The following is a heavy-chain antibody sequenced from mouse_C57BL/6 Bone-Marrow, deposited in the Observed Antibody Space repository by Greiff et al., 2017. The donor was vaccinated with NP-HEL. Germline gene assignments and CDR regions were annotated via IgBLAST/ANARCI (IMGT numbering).Heavy chain of an antibody. CDR3: ASLGALRRDY. CDR1: GYTFTSYW. CDR2: IYPSDSET. Sequence: VQLQQPGAELVRPGSSVKLSCKASGYTFTSYWMDWVKQRPGQGLEWIGNIYPSDSETHYNQKFKDKATLTVDKSSSTAYMQLSSLTSEDSAVYYCASLGALRRDYWCQGTTLTVSS. J-gene: IGHJ2*01. D-gene: IGHD1-1*01. V-gene: IGHV1-61*01.